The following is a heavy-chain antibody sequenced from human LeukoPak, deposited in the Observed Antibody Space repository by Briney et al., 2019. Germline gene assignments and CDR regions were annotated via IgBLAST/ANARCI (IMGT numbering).Heavy chain of an antibody. J-gene: IGHJ5*02. CDR2: IYHSGST. CDR1: GYSISSGYY. CDR3: ARHVVTTFGVGGSWFDP. Sequence: PSETLSLTCAVSGYSISSGYYWGWIRQPPGKGLEWIGSIYHSGSTYYNPSLKSRVTISVDTSKNQFSLKLSSVTAADTAVYYCARHVVTTFGVGGSWFDPWGQGTLVTVSS. D-gene: IGHD3-3*01. V-gene: IGHV4-38-2*01.